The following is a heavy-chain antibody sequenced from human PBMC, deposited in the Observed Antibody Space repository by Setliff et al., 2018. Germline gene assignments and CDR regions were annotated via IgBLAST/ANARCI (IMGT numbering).Heavy chain of an antibody. CDR3: AREVGTPTSSDAFDV. J-gene: IGHJ3*01. Sequence: LSLTCTVSGDSISSGDYFWSWIRQPPGKGLEWIAYIYHSGSAYYNPSLKSRVTMSVDTSKNQFSLHLTSVTAADTAVYYCAREVGTPTSSDAFDVWGQGMMVTVSS. CDR2: IYHSGSA. D-gene: IGHD1-26*01. V-gene: IGHV4-30-4*08. CDR1: GDSISSGDYF.